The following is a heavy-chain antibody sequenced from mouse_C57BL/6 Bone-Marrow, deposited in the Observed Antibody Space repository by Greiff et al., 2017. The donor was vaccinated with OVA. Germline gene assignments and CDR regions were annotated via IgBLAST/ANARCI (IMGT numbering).Heavy chain of an antibody. CDR2: IYPGGGYT. V-gene: IGHV1-63*01. CDR1: GYTFTNYW. D-gene: IGHD2-4*01. CDR3: GRGIYYDYDYAMDY. J-gene: IGHJ4*01. Sequence: VQLQQSGAELVRPGTSVKMSCKASGYTFTNYWIGWAKQRPGHGLEWIGEIYPGGGYTNYIEKFKGKATLTADKSPTLASMQFSSLTSEDSAIYYCGRGIYYDYDYAMDYWGQGTSVTVSS.